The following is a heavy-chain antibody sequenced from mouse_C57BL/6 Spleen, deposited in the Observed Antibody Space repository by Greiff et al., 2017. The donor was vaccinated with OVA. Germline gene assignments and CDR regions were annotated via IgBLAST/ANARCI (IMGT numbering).Heavy chain of an antibody. Sequence: QVQLQQPGAELVKPGASVKLSCKASGYTFTSYWMHWVKQRPGRGLEWIGRIDPNSGGTKYNEKFKGKATLTVDTSSSTAYMQLSSLTSEDSAVYYCARAHYYGSYYAMDYWGQGTSVTVSS. V-gene: IGHV1-62-3*01. D-gene: IGHD1-1*01. J-gene: IGHJ4*01. CDR1: GYTFTSYW. CDR2: IDPNSGGT. CDR3: ARAHYYGSYYAMDY.